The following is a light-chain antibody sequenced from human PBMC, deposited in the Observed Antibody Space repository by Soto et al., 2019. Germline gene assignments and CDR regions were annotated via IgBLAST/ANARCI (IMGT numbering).Light chain of an antibody. V-gene: IGKV3-11*01. CDR1: QSVRSY. CDR2: EAS. CDR3: QQRSDWPLT. Sequence: EIVLTQSPATLSLSPGERATLSCRASQSVRSYLDWYQQKPGQAPRLLIYEASNRATGIPSRFSGSGSGTDFTLNISSLEPEDFAVYYCQQRSDWPLTFGGGTKVELK. J-gene: IGKJ4*01.